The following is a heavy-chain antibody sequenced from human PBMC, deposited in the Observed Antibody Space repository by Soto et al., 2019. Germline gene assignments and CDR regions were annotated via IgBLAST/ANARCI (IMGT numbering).Heavy chain of an antibody. CDR3: ARLTPYYYYYYGMDV. Sequence: SETLSLTCTVSGGSISSYYWSWIRQHPGKGLEWIGYIYYSGSTNYNPSLKSRVTISVDTSKNQFSLKLSSVTAADTAVYYCARLTPYYYYYYGMDVWGQGTTVTVSS. V-gene: IGHV4-59*08. CDR2: IYYSGST. J-gene: IGHJ6*02. CDR1: GGSISSYY.